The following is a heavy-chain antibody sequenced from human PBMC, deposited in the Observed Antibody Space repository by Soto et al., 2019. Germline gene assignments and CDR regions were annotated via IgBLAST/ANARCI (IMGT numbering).Heavy chain of an antibody. V-gene: IGHV6-1*01. J-gene: IGHJ6*02. CDR2: TYYRSKWYN. CDR1: GDSVSSNSAA. D-gene: IGHD1-7*01. CDR3: ARDRRTGTTFWTKRANKYGMDV. Sequence: PSQALSLTCAISGDSVSSNSAAWNWIRQSPSRGLEWLGRTYYRSKWYNDYAVSVKSRITINPDTSKNQFSLQLNSVTPEDTAVYYCARDRRTGTTFWTKRANKYGMDVWGQGTTVTVSS.